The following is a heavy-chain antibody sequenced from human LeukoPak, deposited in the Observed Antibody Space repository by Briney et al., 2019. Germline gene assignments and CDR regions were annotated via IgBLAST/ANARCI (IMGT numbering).Heavy chain of an antibody. CDR2: ISTNDRTT. V-gene: IGHV3-11*04. CDR3: ARESYSSGYYYDY. CDR1: GFILSGYY. J-gene: IGHJ4*02. Sequence: GGSLRLSCAASGFILSGYYMSWIRQAPGKGLEWVAYISTNDRTTYYADSVKGRFTISRDNAKNSLYLQMNSLRAEDTAVYYCARESYSSGYYYDYWGQGTLVTVSS. D-gene: IGHD3-22*01.